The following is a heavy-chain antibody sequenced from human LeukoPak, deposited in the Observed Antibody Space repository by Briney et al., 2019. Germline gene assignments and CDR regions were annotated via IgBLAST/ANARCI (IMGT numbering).Heavy chain of an antibody. V-gene: IGHV3-33*08. CDR1: GFTFSSYS. D-gene: IGHD6-13*01. CDR2: IWYDGSNK. CDR3: ARDDQTATGFDL. Sequence: GGSLRLSCAASGFTFSSYSMNWVRQAPGKGLEWVAVIWYDGSNKYYADSVKGRFTISRDNSKNTLYLQMNSLRAEDTAVYYCARDDQTATGFDLWGRGTLVTVSS. J-gene: IGHJ2*01.